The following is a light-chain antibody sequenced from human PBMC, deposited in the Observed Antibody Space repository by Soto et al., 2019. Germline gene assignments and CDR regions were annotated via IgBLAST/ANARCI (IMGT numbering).Light chain of an antibody. Sequence: DIQMTQSPSYLSASVGDRVTITCRASQSISSYLNWYQQKPGKAPKLLIYAASSLQSGVRSRFSGSGSGTDFTLTISSLQPEDFATYYCQQSYSTPWTFGQGTKVEIK. J-gene: IGKJ1*01. V-gene: IGKV1-39*01. CDR1: QSISSY. CDR3: QQSYSTPWT. CDR2: AAS.